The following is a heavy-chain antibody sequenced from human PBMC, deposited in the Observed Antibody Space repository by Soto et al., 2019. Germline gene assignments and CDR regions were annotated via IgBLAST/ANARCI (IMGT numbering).Heavy chain of an antibody. D-gene: IGHD6-19*01. V-gene: IGHV4-34*01. Sequence: SETLSLTCAVYGGSFSGYYWSWIRQPPGKGLEWLGEINHSGITDYNPSLKSRITISIDTSKKQFSLKLNSVAAADAAVYYCAMGPGMWLAGGGYWGQGTQVTVSS. J-gene: IGHJ4*02. CDR2: INHSGIT. CDR3: AMGPGMWLAGGGY. CDR1: GGSFSGYY.